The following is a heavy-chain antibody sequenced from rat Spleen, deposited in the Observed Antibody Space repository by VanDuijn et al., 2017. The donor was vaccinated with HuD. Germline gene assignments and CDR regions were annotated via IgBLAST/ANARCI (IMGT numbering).Heavy chain of an antibody. CDR3: TVERILRSTGFNH. V-gene: IGHV5-20*01. D-gene: IGHD1-6*01. CDR2: INYDGSST. J-gene: IGHJ2*01. Sequence: EVQLVESGGGLVQPGRSLKLSCAASGFTFDDYHMAWVRQAPTKGLEWVASINYDGSSTYNRDSVKGRFTLSRNNAKSSLYLQVDSLRSEDTATYYFTVERILRSTGFNHWGKGVMVTVSS. CDR1: GFTFDDYH.